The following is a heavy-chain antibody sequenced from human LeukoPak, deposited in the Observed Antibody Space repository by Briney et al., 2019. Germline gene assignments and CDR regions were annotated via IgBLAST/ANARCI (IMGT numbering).Heavy chain of an antibody. CDR3: ARDRSDYSIKYYYYYGMDV. Sequence: VGSLRLSCAASGFTFSSYSMHWVRQAPGKGLEWVAVISSDGSSEYYADSVRGRFTISRDNSKNTLYLQMNSLGAEDTAVFYCARDRSDYSIKYYYYYGMDVWGQGTTVTVSS. J-gene: IGHJ6*02. CDR2: ISSDGSSE. V-gene: IGHV3-30-3*01. D-gene: IGHD3-16*01. CDR1: GFTFSSYS.